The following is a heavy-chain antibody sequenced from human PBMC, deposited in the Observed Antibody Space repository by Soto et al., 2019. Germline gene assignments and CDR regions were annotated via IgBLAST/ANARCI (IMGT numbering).Heavy chain of an antibody. J-gene: IGHJ4*02. CDR2: IYYSGST. D-gene: IGHD3-22*01. Sequence: QVQLQESGPGLVKPSQTLSLTCTVSGGSISSGGYYWSWIRQHPGKGLEWIGYIYYSGSTYYNPSLKSRVTISVDRSKNQFSLKLSSVTPADTAVYYCARMDSSGQVPFDYWGQGTLVTVSS. V-gene: IGHV4-31*03. CDR1: GGSISSGGYY. CDR3: ARMDSSGQVPFDY.